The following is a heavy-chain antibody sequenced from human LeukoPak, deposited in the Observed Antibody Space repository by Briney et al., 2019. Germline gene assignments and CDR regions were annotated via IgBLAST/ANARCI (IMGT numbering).Heavy chain of an antibody. CDR2: ISGSIGSA. D-gene: IGHD6-19*01. CDR1: GFTFSSHA. CDR3: AKGFSSGWYYFDS. V-gene: IGHV3-23*01. Sequence: GGSLGLSCAASGFTFSSHAMSWVRQAPGKGLEWVSGISGSIGSANYADSVKGRFTISRDISKNTLYLQMDSLRAEDTAVYYCAKGFSSGWYYFDSWGQGTLVTVSS. J-gene: IGHJ4*02.